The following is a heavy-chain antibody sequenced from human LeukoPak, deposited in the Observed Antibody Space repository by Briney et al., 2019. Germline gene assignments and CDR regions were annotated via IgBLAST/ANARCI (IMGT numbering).Heavy chain of an antibody. Sequence: PGGSLRLSFAASGFPFSNYWMSWVRQAPGKGLEWVANIKQDGREYYYVDSVKGRFTISRDNAKNSLYLQMNSLRAGDTAVYYCARDLGVVRFDPWGQGTLVTVSS. CDR1: GFPFSNYW. J-gene: IGHJ5*02. CDR3: ARDLGVVRFDP. CDR2: IKQDGREY. D-gene: IGHD3-10*01. V-gene: IGHV3-7*01.